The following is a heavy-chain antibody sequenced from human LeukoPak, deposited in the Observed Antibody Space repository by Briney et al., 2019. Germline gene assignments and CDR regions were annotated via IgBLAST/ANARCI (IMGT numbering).Heavy chain of an antibody. D-gene: IGHD6-19*01. Sequence: PGGSLRLSCAASGFTFSSYSMNWVRQAPGKGLEWVSYISSSSTIYYADSVKGRFTISRDNAKNSLYLQMNSLRAEDTAVYYCARGAVAGTDYWGQGTLVTVSS. CDR2: ISSSSTI. V-gene: IGHV3-48*01. CDR1: GFTFSSYS. J-gene: IGHJ4*02. CDR3: ARGAVAGTDY.